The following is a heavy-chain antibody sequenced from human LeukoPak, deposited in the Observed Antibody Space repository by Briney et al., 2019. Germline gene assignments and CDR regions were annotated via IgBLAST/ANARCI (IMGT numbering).Heavy chain of an antibody. V-gene: IGHV1-69*05. D-gene: IGHD3-10*01. CDR2: IIPIFGTA. J-gene: IGHJ4*02. Sequence: GAPVKVSCKASGGTFSSYAISWVRQAPGQGLEWMGGIIPIFGTANYAQKFQGRVTITTDESTSTAYMELSSLRSEDTAVYYCAKSSGDYFFDYWGQGTLVTVSS. CDR1: GGTFSSYA. CDR3: AKSSGDYFFDY.